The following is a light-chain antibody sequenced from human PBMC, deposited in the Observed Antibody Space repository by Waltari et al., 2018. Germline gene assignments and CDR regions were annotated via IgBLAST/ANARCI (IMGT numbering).Light chain of an antibody. CDR3: QQADRFPVT. J-gene: IGKJ4*01. Sequence: DIQMTQSPSSVSASVGDRVTITCRASQDIGVWLAWYQQKPGKAPSLLISIASNLKTGVQSRFSGSGSGTNFTLTISGLRPDDFATYFCQQADRFPVTFGGGTTVESK. CDR2: IAS. CDR1: QDIGVW. V-gene: IGKV1-12*01.